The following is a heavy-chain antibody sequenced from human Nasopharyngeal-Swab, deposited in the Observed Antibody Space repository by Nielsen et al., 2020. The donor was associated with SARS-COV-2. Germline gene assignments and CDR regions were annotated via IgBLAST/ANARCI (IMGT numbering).Heavy chain of an antibody. Sequence: SETLSLTCTVSGYSITSGGSYWTWIRQHTGEGLEWIGYIDYSGGTYYNPSLKSRISMSADTSKNQFSLRLTSVTAADTAVYYCGRAVWFGKYGGYYFDYWGQGTLVSVSS. V-gene: IGHV4-31*03. CDR1: GYSITSGGSY. CDR2: IDYSGGT. J-gene: IGHJ4*02. CDR3: GRAVWFGKYGGYYFDY. D-gene: IGHD3-10*01.